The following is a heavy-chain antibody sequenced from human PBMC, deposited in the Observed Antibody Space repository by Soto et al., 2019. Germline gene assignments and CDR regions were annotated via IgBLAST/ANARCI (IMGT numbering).Heavy chain of an antibody. D-gene: IGHD1-26*01. CDR3: AKEGSGRYHTIDE. CDR1: GFTFSSYA. V-gene: IGHV3-23*01. Sequence: VGSLRLSCAASGFTFSSYAMSWVRQAPGKGLEWVSAISGSGGSTYYADSVKGRFTISRDNSKNTLYLQMNSLRADDTAVYYWAKEGSGRYHTIDESGQGTLVTVS. CDR2: ISGSGGST. J-gene: IGHJ4*02.